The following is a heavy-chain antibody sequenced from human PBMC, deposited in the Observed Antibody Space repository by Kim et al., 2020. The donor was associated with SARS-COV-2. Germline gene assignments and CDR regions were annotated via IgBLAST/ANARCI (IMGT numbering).Heavy chain of an antibody. CDR1: GGSISSDY. D-gene: IGHD6-13*01. Sequence: SETLSLTCSVSGGSISSDYWSWIRQPAGKGLEWIGRIYTGGRTNYNPSLKSRVTMSVDTSKNQFSLKLTSVTAADTAVYYCARGGSSSWSPFDYWGQGTLVSVSS. CDR2: IYTGGRT. CDR3: ARGGSSSWSPFDY. V-gene: IGHV4-4*07. J-gene: IGHJ4*02.